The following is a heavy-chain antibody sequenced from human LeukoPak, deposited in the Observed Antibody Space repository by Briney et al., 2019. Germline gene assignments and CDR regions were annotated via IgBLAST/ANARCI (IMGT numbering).Heavy chain of an antibody. CDR2: FSLDMDRI. CDR3: AGATNRYFDY. Sequence: GGSLRLSCAVAGFTLDKYAMHWVRQGPGRCLEWVAGFSLDMDRIDYVDSVKGRLTVSRDNSKNTLYLQMNSLRAADTAVYYCAGATNRYFDYWGQGPLVTVSS. D-gene: IGHD3-9*01. V-gene: IGHV3-9*01. CDR1: GFTLDKYA. J-gene: IGHJ4*02.